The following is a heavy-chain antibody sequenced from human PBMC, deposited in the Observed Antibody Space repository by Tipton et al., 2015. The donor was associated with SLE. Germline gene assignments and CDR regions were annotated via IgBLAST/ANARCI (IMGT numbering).Heavy chain of an antibody. D-gene: IGHD3-22*01. J-gene: IGHJ4*02. CDR2: IYHTGST. Sequence: TLSLTCTVSGGSISSGASSWSWIRQPPGKGLEWMGYIYHTGSTYNNPSLKSRVTISVDRSKNQFSLKLSSVTAADTAVYYCARGYDSTRGLLGWFFDYWGQGALVTVSS. CDR3: ARGYDSTRGLLGWFFDY. V-gene: IGHV4-30-2*01. CDR1: GGSISSGASS.